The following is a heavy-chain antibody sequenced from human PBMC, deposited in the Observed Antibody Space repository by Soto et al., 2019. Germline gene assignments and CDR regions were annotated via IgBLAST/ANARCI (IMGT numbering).Heavy chain of an antibody. Sequence: QLQLQESGPGLVKPSETLSLTCTVSGGSISSSSYYWGWIRQPPGKGLEWIGSIYYSGSTYYNPSRKCRVXVXVXPSKNQFSLELSSVTAADTAVYYCARHTPAISISDHWGQGTLVTVSS. D-gene: IGHD2-15*01. J-gene: IGHJ4*02. CDR2: IYYSGST. CDR3: ARHTPAISISDH. V-gene: IGHV4-39*01. CDR1: GGSISSSSYY.